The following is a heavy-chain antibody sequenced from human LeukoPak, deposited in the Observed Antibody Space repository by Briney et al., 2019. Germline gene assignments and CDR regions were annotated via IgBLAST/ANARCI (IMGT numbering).Heavy chain of an antibody. V-gene: IGHV3-30*04. J-gene: IGHJ2*01. CDR1: GFTFSPYA. CDR2: ISYDGTDK. Sequence: PGGSLRLSCAASGFTFSPYAMYWVRQAPGKGLEWVAVISYDGTDKYYADFVKGRFTIPRDNSKNTLYLQMNSLRAEDTAVYYCARDGPSDSDWYFDLWGRGTLVTVSS. CDR3: ARDGPSDSDWYFDL. D-gene: IGHD2-21*02.